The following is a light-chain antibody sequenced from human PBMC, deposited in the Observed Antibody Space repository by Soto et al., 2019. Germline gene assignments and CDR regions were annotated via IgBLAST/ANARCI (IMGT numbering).Light chain of an antibody. CDR3: QQYNSYSWT. Sequence: TQSPAALSSSPGERATLSCRASQTVSSKLAWYQQKTGKAPRLLIYKASSLESGVPSRFSGSGSGTEFTLTISSLQPDDVATYYCQQYNSYSWTFAQGTKVDI. V-gene: IGKV1-5*03. CDR1: QTVSSK. J-gene: IGKJ1*01. CDR2: KAS.